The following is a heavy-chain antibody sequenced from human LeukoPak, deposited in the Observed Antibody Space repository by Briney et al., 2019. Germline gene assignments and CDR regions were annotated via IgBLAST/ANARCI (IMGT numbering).Heavy chain of an antibody. CDR1: GGTFSSYA. Sequence: ASVKVSCKASGGTFSSYAISWVRQAPGQGLEWMGGIIPIFGTANYAQKFQGRVTITADESTSTAYMELSSLRSEDTAVYYCAREISGDYYDSSGYYSWFDPWGQGALVTVSS. J-gene: IGHJ5*02. D-gene: IGHD3-22*01. CDR2: IIPIFGTA. CDR3: AREISGDYYDSSGYYSWFDP. V-gene: IGHV1-69*13.